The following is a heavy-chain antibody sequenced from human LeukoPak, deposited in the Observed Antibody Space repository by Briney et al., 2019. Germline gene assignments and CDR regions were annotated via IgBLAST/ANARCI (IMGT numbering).Heavy chain of an antibody. J-gene: IGHJ4*02. Sequence: PGGSLSLSCAVSGFTFGDYVMSWVRQAPGKGLEWVCGINAKDGGTVYADFVKGRFTILRDNAKNSLYLQMNSLRVEDTALYYCVRATTEADWGQGTLVTVSS. CDR1: GFTFGDYV. V-gene: IGHV3-20*04. CDR3: VRATTEAD. D-gene: IGHD4-17*01. CDR2: INAKDGGT.